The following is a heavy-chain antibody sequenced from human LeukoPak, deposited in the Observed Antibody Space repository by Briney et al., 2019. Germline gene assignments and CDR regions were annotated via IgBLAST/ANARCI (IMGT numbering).Heavy chain of an antibody. CDR1: GGSFSGYY. V-gene: IGHV4-34*01. J-gene: IGHJ6*03. Sequence: PSETLSLTCAVYGGSFSGYYWSWIRQPPGKGREWIGEINHSGSTNYNPSLKSRVTISVDTSKNQFSLKLSSVTAADTAVYYCASGYSYGYYYYYMDVWGKGTTVTVSS. CDR3: ASGYSYGYYYYYMDV. D-gene: IGHD5-18*01. CDR2: INHSGST.